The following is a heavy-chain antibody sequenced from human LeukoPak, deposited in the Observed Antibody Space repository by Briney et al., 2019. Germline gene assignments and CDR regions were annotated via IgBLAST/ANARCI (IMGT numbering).Heavy chain of an antibody. CDR2: VSYDGSYK. D-gene: IGHD3-22*01. CDR3: ARNYDSSGNNWFDP. V-gene: IGHV3-30*04. J-gene: IGHJ5*02. Sequence: GGSLRLSCAASGFTFHNYALHWVRQAPGKGLEWVAVVSYDGSYKDYADSVKGRFTISRDNAKNSLYLQMNSLRAEDTALYHCARNYDSSGNNWFDPWGQGTLVTVSS. CDR1: GFTFHNYA.